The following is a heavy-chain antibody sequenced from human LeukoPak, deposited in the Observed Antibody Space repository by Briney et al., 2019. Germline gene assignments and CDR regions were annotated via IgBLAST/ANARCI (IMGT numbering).Heavy chain of an antibody. V-gene: IGHV1-46*01. Sequence: GASVKVSCKASGYTFSSYYMHWVRQAPGQGLEWMGIINPSGGSTSYAQKFQGRVTMTRDTSTSTVYMELSSLRSEDTAVYYCARPAGLRHPYYYYYGMDVWGQGTTVPVSS. CDR3: ARPAGLRHPYYYYYGMDV. CDR1: GYTFSSYY. D-gene: IGHD5-12*01. J-gene: IGHJ6*02. CDR2: INPSGGST.